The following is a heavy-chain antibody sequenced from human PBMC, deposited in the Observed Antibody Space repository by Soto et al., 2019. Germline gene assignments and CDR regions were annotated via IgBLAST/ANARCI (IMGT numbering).Heavy chain of an antibody. D-gene: IGHD6-13*01. Sequence: GGSLRLSCAASGFTFSDYYMSWIRQAPGKGLEWVSYISSSSSYTNYADSVKGRFTISRDNAKNSLYLQMNSLRAEDTAVYYCARVGFAAAGYTGGTFDYWGQGTLVTVSS. J-gene: IGHJ4*02. CDR1: GFTFSDYY. CDR3: ARVGFAAAGYTGGTFDY. CDR2: ISSSSSYT. V-gene: IGHV3-11*06.